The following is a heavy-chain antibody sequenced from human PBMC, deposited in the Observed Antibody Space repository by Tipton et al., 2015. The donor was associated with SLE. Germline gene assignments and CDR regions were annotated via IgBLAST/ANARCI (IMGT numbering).Heavy chain of an antibody. CDR3: ATTQTVAGLDNAFDM. V-gene: IGHV4-39*07. CDR2: IYYSGST. CDR1: GGPISSSSYY. D-gene: IGHD6-19*01. Sequence: TLSLTCTVSGGPISSSSYYWGWIRQPPGKGLEWIGSIYYSGSTYYNPSLKSRVTTSIDTSKNQFSLKLSSVTAADTAMYYCATTQTVAGLDNAFDMWGQGTVVTVSS. J-gene: IGHJ3*02.